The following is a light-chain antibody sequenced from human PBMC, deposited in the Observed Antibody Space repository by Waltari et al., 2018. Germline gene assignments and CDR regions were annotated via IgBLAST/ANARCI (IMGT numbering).Light chain of an antibody. J-gene: IGKJ3*01. CDR2: RGS. CDR1: QSVSSSF. V-gene: IGKV3-20*01. CDR3: LQYGYSPRFT. Sequence: VLTQSPGTLSLSPGERATLSCRASQSVSSSFLSWYQQRPGQAPRLLFFRGSSRATGIPDRVSASGSGTDFTLNISRLEPEDFAVYYCLQYGYSPRFTFGPGTKVEIK.